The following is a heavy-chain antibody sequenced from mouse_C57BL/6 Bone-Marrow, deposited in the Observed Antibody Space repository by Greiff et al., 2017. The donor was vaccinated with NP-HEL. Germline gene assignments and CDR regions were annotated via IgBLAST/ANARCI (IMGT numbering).Heavy chain of an antibody. D-gene: IGHD4-1*01. J-gene: IGHJ3*01. Sequence: VQLKQSGPELVKPGASVKIPCKASGYTFTDYNMDWVKQSHGKSLEWIGDINPNNGGTIYNQKFKGKATLTVDKSSSTAYMELRSLTSEDTAVYYCARRGFLGRKVFFAYWGQGTLVTVSA. V-gene: IGHV1-18*01. CDR2: INPNNGGT. CDR1: GYTFTDYN. CDR3: ARRGFLGRKVFFAY.